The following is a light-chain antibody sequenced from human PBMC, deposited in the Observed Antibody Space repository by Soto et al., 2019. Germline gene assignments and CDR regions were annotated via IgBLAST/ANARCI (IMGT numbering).Light chain of an antibody. V-gene: IGKV3-11*01. Sequence: EIVLTQSPATLSLSPGERATLCCRASQSVSISLAWYQQTPGQAPRLLIYGASNRAAGIPARFTGSGSGTDFTLTISSLEPEDFAVYYCQQRSSSPRTFGQGTKVDIK. CDR2: GAS. CDR1: QSVSIS. J-gene: IGKJ1*01. CDR3: QQRSSSPRT.